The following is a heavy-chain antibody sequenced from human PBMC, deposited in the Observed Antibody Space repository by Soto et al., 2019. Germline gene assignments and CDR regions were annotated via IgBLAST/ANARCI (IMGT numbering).Heavy chain of an antibody. CDR3: AREYCTSSSCYGSDF. V-gene: IGHV1-18*01. CDR2: ISTYNGDT. D-gene: IGHD2-2*01. CDR1: GYTFTDYG. J-gene: IGHJ4*02. Sequence: QVQLVQSGAEVKKPGASVKVSCKASGYTFTDYGISWVRQAPGQGLGWMGWISTYNGDTKYTQNFRGRVTMTADTSTTTAYMELTSLTSDDTAIYYCAREYCTSSSCYGSDFWGQGTLVTVSS.